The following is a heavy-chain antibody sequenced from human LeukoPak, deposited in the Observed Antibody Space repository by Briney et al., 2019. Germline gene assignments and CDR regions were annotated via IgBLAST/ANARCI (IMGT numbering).Heavy chain of an antibody. CDR3: AKAEWTYFFDF. D-gene: IGHD3-3*01. J-gene: IGHJ4*02. V-gene: IGHV3-23*01. Sequence: GSLRLSCAASGFAFNNYAMNWVRQAPGKGLEWVSVISGSGGSAYYADSVKGRFTISRDNSKNTVYLQMNSLRAEDTAVYYCAKAEWTYFFDFWGQGVLVTVSS. CDR2: ISGSGGSA. CDR1: GFAFNNYA.